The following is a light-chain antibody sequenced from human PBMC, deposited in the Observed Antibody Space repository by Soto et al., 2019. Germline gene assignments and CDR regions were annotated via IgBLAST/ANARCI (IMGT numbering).Light chain of an antibody. V-gene: IGLV1-40*01. J-gene: IGLJ2*01. CDR2: GNS. Sequence: QSVLTQPPSVSGAPGQRVTISCTGSSSNIGAGYDVHWYQQLPGPAPNLLIYGNSNRPSGVPDRFSGSKSGTSASLAITGLQAEDEADYYCQSYDSSHVVFGGGTKLTVL. CDR1: SSNIGAGYD. CDR3: QSYDSSHVV.